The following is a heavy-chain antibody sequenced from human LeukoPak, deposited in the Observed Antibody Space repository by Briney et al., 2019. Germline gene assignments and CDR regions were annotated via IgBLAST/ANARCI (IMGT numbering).Heavy chain of an antibody. CDR2: ISGSGGST. CDR3: ARGSSGWHSVVYYFDS. V-gene: IGHV3-23*01. CDR1: GLTFSSYG. D-gene: IGHD6-19*01. Sequence: LTGGSLRLSCAASGLTFSSYGMSWVRQAPGKGLEWVSAISGSGGSTYYADSVKGRFTISRDNSKNTLYLQMNSLRAEDTAVYYCARGSSGWHSVVYYFDSWGQGTLVTVSS. J-gene: IGHJ4*02.